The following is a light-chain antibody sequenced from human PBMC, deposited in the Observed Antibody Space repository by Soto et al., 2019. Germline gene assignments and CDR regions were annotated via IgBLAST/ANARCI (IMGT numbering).Light chain of an antibody. V-gene: IGKV1-27*01. CDR1: RDIRNY. Sequence: DIQMTQSPSSLSASVGDRVTISCQTSRDIRNYVNWYHQKPGKAPTLLIHAASTLQSGVSSRFSGSGSGTDFTLTISSLQPEDAAVYYCQQRSNWPPITFGQGTRLEIK. CDR3: QQRSNWPPIT. J-gene: IGKJ5*01. CDR2: AAS.